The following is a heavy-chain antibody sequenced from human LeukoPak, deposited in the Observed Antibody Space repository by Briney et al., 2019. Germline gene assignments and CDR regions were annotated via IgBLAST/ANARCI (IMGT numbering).Heavy chain of an antibody. CDR2: ISSSSSYI. D-gene: IGHD7-27*01. CDR3: ARDFAIAGAPRDY. J-gene: IGHJ4*02. CDR1: GFTFSSCS. Sequence: GGSLRLSCAASGFTFSSCSMNWVRQAPGKGLEWVSSISSSSSYIYYADSVKGRFTISRDNAKNSLYLQMNSLRAEDTAVYYCARDFAIAGAPRDYWGQGTLVTVSS. V-gene: IGHV3-21*01.